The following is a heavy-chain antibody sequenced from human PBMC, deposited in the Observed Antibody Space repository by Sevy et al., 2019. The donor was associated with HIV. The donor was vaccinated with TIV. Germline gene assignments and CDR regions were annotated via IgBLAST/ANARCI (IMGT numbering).Heavy chain of an antibody. CDR1: GHTLSDYG. CDR3: AKDRVIVPGGTGYFYGMDV. J-gene: IGHJ6*02. D-gene: IGHD1-1*01. V-gene: IGHV3-23*01. CDR2: ISGNGVDK. Sequence: GGSLRLSCGASGHTLSDYGISWVRQVPGKGLEWVAVISGNGVDKDYAPSAKGRFSISRDKSKNTVFLEMYRLRAEDTAVYYCAKDRVIVPGGTGYFYGMDVWGQGTTVTVSS.